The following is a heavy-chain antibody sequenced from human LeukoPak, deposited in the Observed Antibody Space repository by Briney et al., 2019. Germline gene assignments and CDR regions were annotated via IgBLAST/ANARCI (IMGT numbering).Heavy chain of an antibody. Sequence: PGGSLRLSCTGSGFTFGDYGMSWVRQAPGKGLEWAGFIRSKAYGGTTEYAASVKGRFTISRDDSKSIAYLQMNSLKTEDTAVYYCTRPRYCSGGSCYFDYWGQGTLVTVSS. V-gene: IGHV3-49*04. CDR3: TRPRYCSGGSCYFDY. CDR1: GFTFGDYG. J-gene: IGHJ4*02. CDR2: IRSKAYGGTT. D-gene: IGHD2-15*01.